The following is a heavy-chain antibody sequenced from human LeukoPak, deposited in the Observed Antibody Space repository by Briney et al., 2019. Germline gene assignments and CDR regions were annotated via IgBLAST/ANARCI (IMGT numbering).Heavy chain of an antibody. D-gene: IGHD3-10*01. V-gene: IGHV3-7*03. J-gene: IGHJ4*02. Sequence: GGSLRLSCAASGFTFSSYGMHWVRQAPGKGLEWVANIKQDGSEKYYVDSVKGRFTISRDNAKNSLYLQMNSLRAEDTAVYYCAKRGPGSPQSGKYYFDYWGQGTLVTVSS. CDR1: GFTFSSYG. CDR2: IKQDGSEK. CDR3: AKRGPGSPQSGKYYFDY.